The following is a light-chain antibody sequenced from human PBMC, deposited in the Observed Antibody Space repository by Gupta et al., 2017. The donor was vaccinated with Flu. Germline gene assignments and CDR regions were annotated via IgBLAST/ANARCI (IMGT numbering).Light chain of an antibody. CDR1: SGSIAGTS. CDR3: QSYDNTNRV. Sequence: TVTMSCTRSSGSIAGTSVQWYQQRPGRSSTIVMSDFNQRPSGVPGRFSGSIDTSSNSASPTISGLKTEDEADYYCQSYDNTNRVFGGGTRLTVL. V-gene: IGLV6-57*01. CDR2: DFN. J-gene: IGLJ3*02.